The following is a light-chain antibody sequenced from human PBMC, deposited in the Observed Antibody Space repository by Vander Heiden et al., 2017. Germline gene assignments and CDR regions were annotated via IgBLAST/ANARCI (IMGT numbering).Light chain of an antibody. CDR2: DAS. CDR1: QDISNY. V-gene: IGKV1-33*01. CDR3: QQYDKLPPLT. J-gene: IGKJ4*01. Sequence: DIQMTQSPSSLSASVGDRVTITCQASQDISNYLNWYQQKPGKAPKLLTYDASNLETGVPSRFSGSGSGTDFTLTISMLQPEDIATYYCQQYDKLPPLTFGGGTKVEIK.